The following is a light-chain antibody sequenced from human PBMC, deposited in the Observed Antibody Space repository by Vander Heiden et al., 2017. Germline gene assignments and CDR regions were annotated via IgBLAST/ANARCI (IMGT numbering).Light chain of an antibody. CDR1: QGVSSSY. V-gene: IGKV3-20*01. J-gene: IGKJ1*01. Sequence: EVVLTQSPGTLSLFPGERATLSCRASQGVSSSYLAWYQHKPGQAPRLLIFATYSRATGIPDRFSGSGSGTDFTLTISRLEPEDSALYFCHQYGSAPRTFGQGTKVEI. CDR3: HQYGSAPRT. CDR2: ATY.